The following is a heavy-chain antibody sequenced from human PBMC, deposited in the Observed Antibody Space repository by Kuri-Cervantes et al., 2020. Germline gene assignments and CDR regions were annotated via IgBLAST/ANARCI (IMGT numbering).Heavy chain of an antibody. D-gene: IGHD2-2*01. Sequence: GGSLRLSCAASGFTFSNAWMSWVRQAPGKGLEWVANIKQDGSEKYYVDSVKGRFTISRDNAKNSLYLQMNSLRAEDTAVYYCARAGGYCSSTSCRLDYWGQGTLVTVSS. CDR3: ARAGGYCSSTSCRLDY. CDR1: GFTFSNAW. J-gene: IGHJ4*02. CDR2: IKQDGSEK. V-gene: IGHV3-7*01.